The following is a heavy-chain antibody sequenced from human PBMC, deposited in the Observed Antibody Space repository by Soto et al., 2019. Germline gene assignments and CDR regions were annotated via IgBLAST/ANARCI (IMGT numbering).Heavy chain of an antibody. D-gene: IGHD3-10*01. CDR1: TVSSNY. CDR2: IYSGGST. J-gene: IGHJ6*03. V-gene: IGHV3-66*01. CDR3: ARGAGYYYGSGSYYTFHYYYYMDV. Sequence: TVSSNYMSWVRQAPGKGLEWVSVIYSGGSTYCADSVKGRFTISRDNSKNTLYLQMNSLRAEDTAVYYCARGAGYYYGSGSYYTFHYYYYMDVWGKGTTVTVSS.